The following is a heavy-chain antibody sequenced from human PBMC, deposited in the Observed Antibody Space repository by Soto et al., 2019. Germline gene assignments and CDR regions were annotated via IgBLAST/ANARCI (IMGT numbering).Heavy chain of an antibody. V-gene: IGHV5-51*01. CDR2: IYPGDSDT. CDR1: VYTFNNHW. CDR3: SRYADSSTCWFGY. J-gene: IGHJ5*01. D-gene: IGHD2-2*01. Sequence: EVQLVQSGAEAKKPGASLKISCKGAVYTFNNHWIGWVRQMPGKGLEWMAIIYPGDSDTRYNSSFQGQVIISADKSISTAYLQLSSLKASDTAIYYCSRYADSSTCWFGYWGQGTPVTVAS.